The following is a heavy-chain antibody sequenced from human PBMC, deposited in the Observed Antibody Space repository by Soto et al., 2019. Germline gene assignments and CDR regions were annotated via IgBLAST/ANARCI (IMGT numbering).Heavy chain of an antibody. CDR1: GFTFSSYA. CDR2: ISGSGGST. D-gene: IGHD3-3*01. Sequence: PGGSLRLSCAASGFTFSSYAMSWVRQAPGKGLEWVSAISGSGGSTYYADSVKGRFTISRDNSKNTLYLQMNSLRAEDTAVYYCAKGHNYDFWSGYYWSGHYIDYLGEGT. CDR3: AKGHNYDFWSGYYWSGHYIDY. J-gene: IGHJ4*02. V-gene: IGHV3-23*01.